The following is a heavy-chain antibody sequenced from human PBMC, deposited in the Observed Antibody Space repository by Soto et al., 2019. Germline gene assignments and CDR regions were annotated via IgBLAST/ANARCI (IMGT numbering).Heavy chain of an antibody. CDR3: ARTYGDYVFDY. Sequence: PSETLSLTCTVSGGSISRYYWSWIRQPPGKGLEWIGYIYYSGSTNYSPSLKSRVTISVDTSKNQFSLKLSSVTAADTAVYYCARTYGDYVFDYWGQGTLVTVSS. J-gene: IGHJ4*02. V-gene: IGHV4-59*01. D-gene: IGHD4-17*01. CDR1: GGSISRYY. CDR2: IYYSGST.